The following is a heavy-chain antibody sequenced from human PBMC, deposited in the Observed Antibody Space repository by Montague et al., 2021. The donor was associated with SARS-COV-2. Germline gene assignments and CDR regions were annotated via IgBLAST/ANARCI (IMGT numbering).Heavy chain of an antibody. D-gene: IGHD2-8*01. J-gene: IGHJ4*02. V-gene: IGHV3-11*03. Sequence: SLRLSCAASGFTLSDCYMSWIRQAPGKGLEWVSYISGRGSYTDYADSVKGRFTISRDNARKSLYLEMNSLRAEDTAVYYCARLVGVESKRRDYFNYWGQGTLVTVSS. CDR3: ARLVGVESKRRDYFNY. CDR2: ISGRGSYT. CDR1: GFTLSDCY.